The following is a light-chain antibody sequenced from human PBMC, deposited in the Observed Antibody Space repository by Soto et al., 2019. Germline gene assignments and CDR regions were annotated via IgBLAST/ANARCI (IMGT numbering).Light chain of an antibody. CDR1: QNISSY. Sequence: VLTQCQAPLSLSPWKRAALSCSASQNISSYLIWYQKKPGQDPRILIYDVSNRATGIPARFSGSGSGTDFNLTISRLQTEDFAVYDCQQRSNWPRTFGQGTKVDIK. CDR3: QQRSNWPRT. J-gene: IGKJ1*01. V-gene: IGKV3-11*01. CDR2: DVS.